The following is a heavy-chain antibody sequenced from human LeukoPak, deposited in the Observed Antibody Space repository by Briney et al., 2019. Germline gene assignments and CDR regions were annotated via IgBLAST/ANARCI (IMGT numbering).Heavy chain of an antibody. D-gene: IGHD6-19*01. Sequence: GGSLRLSCAVSGFTFSSYAMSWVRQSPGKGLEWVSGISGSAAVTYYADSVKGRFTISRDNSKNTLYLQMNGLRAEDTAIYYCARTGYSSLHGDYWGQGTLVTVSS. CDR2: ISGSAAVT. V-gene: IGHV3-23*01. CDR1: GFTFSSYA. CDR3: ARTGYSSLHGDY. J-gene: IGHJ4*02.